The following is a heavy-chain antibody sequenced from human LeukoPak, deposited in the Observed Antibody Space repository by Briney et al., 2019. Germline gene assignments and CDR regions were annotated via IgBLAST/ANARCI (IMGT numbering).Heavy chain of an antibody. Sequence: KPSETLSLTCTVSGGSISSYYWSWIRQPPGKGLEWIGYIYYSGSTSYNPSLKSRVTISVDTSKNQFSLKLSSVTAADTAMYYCARRLLGYCSGGSCYSGYFRHWGQGTLVTVSS. CDR3: ARRLLGYCSGGSCYSGYFRH. D-gene: IGHD2-15*01. J-gene: IGHJ1*01. V-gene: IGHV4-59*12. CDR1: GGSISSYY. CDR2: IYYSGST.